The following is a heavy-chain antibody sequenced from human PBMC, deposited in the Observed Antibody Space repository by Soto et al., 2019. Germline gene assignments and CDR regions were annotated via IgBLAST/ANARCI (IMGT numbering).Heavy chain of an antibody. CDR2: IYHSGST. CDR1: GGSISSGGYS. V-gene: IGHV4-30-2*01. D-gene: IGHD4-17*01. Sequence: SETLSLTCAVSGGSISSGGYSWSWIRQPPGKGLEWIGYIYHSGSTYYNPSLKSRVTISVDRSKNQFSLKLSSVTAADTAVYYCARDYGDYQSGDNWFDPWGQGTLVTVSS. CDR3: ARDYGDYQSGDNWFDP. J-gene: IGHJ5*02.